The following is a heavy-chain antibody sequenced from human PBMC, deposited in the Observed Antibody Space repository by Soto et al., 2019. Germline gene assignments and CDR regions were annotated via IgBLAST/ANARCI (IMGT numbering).Heavy chain of an antibody. CDR3: ARVSLFGDFYYFDY. D-gene: IGHD3-3*01. CDR2: IYYSGSP. CDR1: GGSISSYY. V-gene: IGHV4-59*01. J-gene: IGHJ4*02. Sequence: QVQLQESGPGLVKPSETLSLTCTVSGGSISSYYWSWIRQPPGKGLEWIGYIYYSGSPNYNPSLKSRVTISVDTSKNQFSLKLSSVTAADTAVYYCARVSLFGDFYYFDYWGQGTLVTVSS.